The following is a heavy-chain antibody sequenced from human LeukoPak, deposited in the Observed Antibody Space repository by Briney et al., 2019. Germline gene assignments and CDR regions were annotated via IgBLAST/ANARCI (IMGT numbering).Heavy chain of an antibody. Sequence: GGSLRLSCAASGFTFSSYAMSWVRQAPGKGLEWVSAISGSGGSTYYADSVKGRFTISRDNSKNTLYLQMNSLRAEDTAVYYCANLQLRYFETDAFDIWGQGTMVTVSS. J-gene: IGHJ3*02. CDR1: GFTFSSYA. D-gene: IGHD3-9*01. CDR2: ISGSGGST. V-gene: IGHV3-23*01. CDR3: ANLQLRYFETDAFDI.